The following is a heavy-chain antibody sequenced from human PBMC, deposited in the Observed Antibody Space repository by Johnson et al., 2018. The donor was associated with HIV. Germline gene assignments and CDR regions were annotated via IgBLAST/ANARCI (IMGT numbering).Heavy chain of an antibody. V-gene: IGHV3-66*01. D-gene: IGHD2-15*01. CDR2: IYSGGST. CDR1: GFAFHDRG. CDR3: ARSQVAATSEGAFDI. Sequence: VQLVESGGGVVRPGGSLRLSCAASGFAFHDRGMSWVRQAPGKGLEWVSVIYSGGSTYYADSVKGRFTISRDNSKNTLYLQMNSLRAEDTAVYYCARSQVAATSEGAFDIWGQGTMVTVSS. J-gene: IGHJ3*02.